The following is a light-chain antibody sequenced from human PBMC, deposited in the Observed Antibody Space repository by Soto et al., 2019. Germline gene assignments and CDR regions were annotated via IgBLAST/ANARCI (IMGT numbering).Light chain of an antibody. Sequence: DIQMTQSPSSLSASVGDTVTMTCRASQSIALSVNWYQQKPGKAPKLLIYVAITIESGVPSRFSGSGSGTEFTLAIRSLQPEDFATYYCQQSFRSPITFGQGTRLE. CDR2: VAI. CDR1: QSIALS. V-gene: IGKV1-39*01. CDR3: QQSFRSPIT. J-gene: IGKJ5*01.